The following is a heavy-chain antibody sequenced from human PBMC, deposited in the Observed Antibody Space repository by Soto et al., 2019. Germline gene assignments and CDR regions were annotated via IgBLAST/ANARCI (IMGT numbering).Heavy chain of an antibody. CDR3: ARTGDIVVVGDFYYGMDV. Sequence: QVQLVQSGAEVKMPGSSVKVSCTASGGTFDTYALSWVRQAPGQGLEWLGGIIPIFTKPTYARKFQGRITSTADESRTTVYLDLSSLTSDDTAVYYCARTGDIVVVGDFYYGMDVWGQGTTVIVSS. D-gene: IGHD2-2*01. CDR2: IIPIFTKP. V-gene: IGHV1-69*01. J-gene: IGHJ6*02. CDR1: GGTFDTYA.